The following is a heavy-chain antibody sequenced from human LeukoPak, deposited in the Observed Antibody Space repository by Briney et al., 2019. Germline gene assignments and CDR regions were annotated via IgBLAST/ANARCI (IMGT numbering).Heavy chain of an antibody. D-gene: IGHD1-7*01. Sequence: ASVKVSCKASGYTFTGYYMHWVRQAPGQGLEWMGWINPNSGGTNYAQKFQGRVTMTRDTSISTAYMELSRLRSDDTAVYYCARDLPWNYRFDPWGQGTLVTVSS. V-gene: IGHV1-2*02. CDR3: ARDLPWNYRFDP. CDR2: INPNSGGT. CDR1: GYTFTGYY. J-gene: IGHJ5*02.